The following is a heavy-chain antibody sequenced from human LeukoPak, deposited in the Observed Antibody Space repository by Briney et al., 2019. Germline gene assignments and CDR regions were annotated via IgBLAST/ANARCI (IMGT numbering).Heavy chain of an antibody. Sequence: GGSLRLSCAASRFTFSSYSMNWVRQAPGKGLEWVSSISGRSNYIFYADSVKGRFTISRDNAENSLYLLLNSLRVEDTAVYYCARGSTLGSCTSSSCHNWFDPWGQGTLVTVSS. J-gene: IGHJ5*02. CDR2: ISGRSNYI. CDR1: RFTFSSYS. D-gene: IGHD2-2*01. CDR3: ARGSTLGSCTSSSCHNWFDP. V-gene: IGHV3-21*01.